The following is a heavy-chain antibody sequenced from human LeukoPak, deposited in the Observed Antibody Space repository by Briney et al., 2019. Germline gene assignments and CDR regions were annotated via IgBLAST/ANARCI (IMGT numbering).Heavy chain of an antibody. D-gene: IGHD6-6*01. Sequence: GGSLILSCAASGFTFSSYAMGWVRQAPGKGLEWVSTISGSGGSTYYADSVKGRFTISRDNSKNTLYLQMNSLRAEDTAVYYCAKGRYTSSSDFDYWGQGTLVTVSS. CDR1: GFTFSSYA. CDR2: ISGSGGST. V-gene: IGHV3-23*01. CDR3: AKGRYTSSSDFDY. J-gene: IGHJ4*02.